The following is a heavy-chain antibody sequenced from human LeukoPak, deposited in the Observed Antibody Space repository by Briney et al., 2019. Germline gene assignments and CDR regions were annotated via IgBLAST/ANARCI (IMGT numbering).Heavy chain of an antibody. CDR1: GYTFTGYY. J-gene: IGHJ4*02. CDR2: INAYTGNT. CDR3: ARVIAAAPDY. V-gene: IGHV1-18*04. D-gene: IGHD6-13*01. Sequence: ASVKVSCKASGYTFTGYYMHWVRQAPGQGLEWMGWINAYTGNTNYAQELQGRVTMTTDTSTSTAYMELRSLRSDDTAVYYCARVIAAAPDYWGQGTLVTVSS.